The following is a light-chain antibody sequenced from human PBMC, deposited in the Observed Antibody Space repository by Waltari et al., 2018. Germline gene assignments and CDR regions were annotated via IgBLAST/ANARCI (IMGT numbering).Light chain of an antibody. CDR1: QSINSW. CDR2: KAS. J-gene: IGKJ1*01. CDR3: QQYDSAPPT. Sequence: DIQMTQSPSSLSAFVGDKVTITCQASQSINSWLAWYQQKPGKVPKPLIYKASSLESGVPSRFSGSGSGTDFTLTISSLQPEDFATYYCQQYDSAPPTFGQGTKVEIK. V-gene: IGKV1D-16*01.